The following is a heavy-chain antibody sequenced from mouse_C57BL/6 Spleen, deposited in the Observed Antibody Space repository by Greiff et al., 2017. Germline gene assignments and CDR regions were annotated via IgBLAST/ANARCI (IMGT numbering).Heavy chain of an antibody. J-gene: IGHJ3*01. CDR1: GYTFTSYW. V-gene: IGHV1-64*01. CDR2: IHPNSGST. CDR3: ASMVTDWFAY. D-gene: IGHD2-2*01. Sequence: VQLQQPGAELVKPGASVKLSCKASGYTFTSYWMHWVKQRPGQGLEWIGMIHPNSGSTNYNEKFKSKATLTVDKSSSTAYMQLSSLTSEDSAVYYCASMVTDWFAYWGQGTLVTVSA.